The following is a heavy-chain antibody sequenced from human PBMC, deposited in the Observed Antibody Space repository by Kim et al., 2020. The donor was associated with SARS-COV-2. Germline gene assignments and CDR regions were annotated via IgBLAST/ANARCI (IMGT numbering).Heavy chain of an antibody. J-gene: IGHJ4*02. CDR3: ARARGTDC. Sequence: GGSLRLSCAASGFTFSRYSMSWVRQAPGKGLEWVANINQYGSEKYYVDSVKGRFTISRDNAKNSLYLQMNSLRVEDTAVYYCARARGTDCWGQGTLVTVS. V-gene: IGHV3-7*04. CDR2: INQYGSEK. D-gene: IGHD3-16*01. CDR1: GFTFSRYS.